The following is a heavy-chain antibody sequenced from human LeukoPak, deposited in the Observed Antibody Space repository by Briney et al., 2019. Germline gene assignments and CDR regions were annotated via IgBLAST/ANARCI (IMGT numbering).Heavy chain of an antibody. V-gene: IGHV3-30*19. CDR1: GFTFSSYG. CDR2: ISYDGSNK. Sequence: PGRSLRLSCAASGFTFSSYGMHWVRQAPGKGLEWVAVISYDGSNKYYADSVKGRFSISRDNSKNTLYLQMNSLRAEDTAVYYCARDFRLYYYYDSSGYYSNYFDYWGQGTLVTVSS. D-gene: IGHD3-22*01. J-gene: IGHJ4*02. CDR3: ARDFRLYYYYDSSGYYSNYFDY.